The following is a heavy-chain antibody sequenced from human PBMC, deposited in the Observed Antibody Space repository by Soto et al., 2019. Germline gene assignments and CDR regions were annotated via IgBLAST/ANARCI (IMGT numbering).Heavy chain of an antibody. CDR1: GGSISSYY. J-gene: IGHJ4*02. CDR3: ARVGGFGATTIDY. D-gene: IGHD3-10*01. CDR2: IYYSGIT. V-gene: IGHV4-59*08. Sequence: SETLSLTCTVSGGSISSYYWSWIRQPPGKGLEWIGYIYYSGITNYNPSLKSRVTISVDTSKNQFSLKLSSVTAADTAVYYCARVGGFGATTIDYWGQGTMVTVSS.